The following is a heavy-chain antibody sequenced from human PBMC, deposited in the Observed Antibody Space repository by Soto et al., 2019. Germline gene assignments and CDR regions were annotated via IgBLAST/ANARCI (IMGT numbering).Heavy chain of an antibody. Sequence: SETLSLTCTVSGGSSSSYYWSWIRQPPGKGLEWIGYIYYSGSTNYNPSLLSRVTISVDTSKNEFSVRLSSVTAADTAVYYCARLNGYCISTNCHGYYGMDVWGQGTTVTVSS. J-gene: IGHJ6*02. V-gene: IGHV4-59*08. D-gene: IGHD2-2*03. CDR2: IYYSGST. CDR3: ARLNGYCISTNCHGYYGMDV. CDR1: GGSSSSYY.